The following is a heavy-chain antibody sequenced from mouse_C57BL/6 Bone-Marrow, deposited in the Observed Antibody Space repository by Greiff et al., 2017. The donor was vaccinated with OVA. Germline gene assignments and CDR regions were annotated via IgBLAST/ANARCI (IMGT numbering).Heavy chain of an antibody. D-gene: IGHD1-1*01. Sequence: QVQLQQPGAELVMPGASVKLSCKASGYTFTSYWMHWVKQRPGQGLEWIGEIDPSDSYTNYNQKFKGKSTLTVDKSSSTAYMQRSSLTSEDSAVYYCAREGGYYGSSGAYWGQGTLVTVSA. CDR3: AREGGYYGSSGAY. CDR1: GYTFTSYW. V-gene: IGHV1-69*01. J-gene: IGHJ3*01. CDR2: IDPSDSYT.